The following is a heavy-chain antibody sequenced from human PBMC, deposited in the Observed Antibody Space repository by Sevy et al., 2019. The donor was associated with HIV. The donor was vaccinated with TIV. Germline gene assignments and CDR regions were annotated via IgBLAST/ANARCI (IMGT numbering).Heavy chain of an antibody. D-gene: IGHD3-3*01. CDR1: GFTFSSYA. J-gene: IGHJ6*02. Sequence: GGSLRLSCAASGFTFSSYAMSWVRQAPGKGLEWVSAISGSGGSTDYADSVKGRFTISRDNSKNTLYLQMNSLRAEDTAVYYCAQKREYYDFWSGYYGMDVWGQGTMVTVSS. CDR2: ISGSGGST. CDR3: AQKREYYDFWSGYYGMDV. V-gene: IGHV3-23*01.